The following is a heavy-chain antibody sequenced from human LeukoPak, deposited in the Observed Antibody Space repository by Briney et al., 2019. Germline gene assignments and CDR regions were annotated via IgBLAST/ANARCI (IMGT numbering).Heavy chain of an antibody. V-gene: IGHV3-7*03. J-gene: IGHJ4*02. D-gene: IGHD3-9*01. Sequence: GGSLRLSCVAPGFTFSGYWMSWVRQAPGKGLEWVAKIQRDGSDKEYVDSVKGRFGISRDNAKNSLFLQMNSLRAEDTAIYFCAKYDSGYSLDYWGQGTLVIVSS. CDR3: AKYDSGYSLDY. CDR2: IQRDGSDK. CDR1: GFTFSGYW.